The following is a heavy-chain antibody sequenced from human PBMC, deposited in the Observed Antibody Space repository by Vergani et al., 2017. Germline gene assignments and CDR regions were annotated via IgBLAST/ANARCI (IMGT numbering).Heavy chain of an antibody. CDR2: IYTSGST. CDR1: GGSISSYY. V-gene: IGHV4-4*07. CDR3: ASHLPFEAFDI. Sequence: QVQLQESGPGLVKPSETLSLTCTVSGGSISSYYWSWIRQPAGKGLEWIGRIYTSGSTNYNPSLKSRVAMSLDTSKNQFSLNLRSVTAADTAVYYGASHLPFEAFDIWGQGTMVTVSS. J-gene: IGHJ3*02.